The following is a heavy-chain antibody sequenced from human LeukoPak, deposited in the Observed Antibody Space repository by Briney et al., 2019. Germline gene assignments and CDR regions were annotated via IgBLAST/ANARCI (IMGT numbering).Heavy chain of an antibody. CDR3: AKDRTVGASYWYFDL. V-gene: IGHV3-23*01. CDR1: GFTFRSHA. D-gene: IGHD1-26*01. J-gene: IGHJ2*01. Sequence: SGGSLRLSCVGSGFTFRSHAMSWVRQAPEKGLEFVSGIYENGGTTYYADSVKGRFSISRDNSKNTLYLQMDSLRGEDTAVYYCAKDRTVGASYWYFDLWGRGTLVTVSS. CDR2: IYENGGTT.